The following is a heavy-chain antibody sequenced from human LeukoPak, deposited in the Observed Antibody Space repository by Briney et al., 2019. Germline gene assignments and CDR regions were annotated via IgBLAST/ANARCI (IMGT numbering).Heavy chain of an antibody. V-gene: IGHV3-21*01. J-gene: IGHJ6*03. Sequence: GGSLRLSCAASGFTFSSYSMNWVRQAPGKGLEWVSSISSSSSYIYYADSVKGRFTISRDNAKNSLYLQMNSLRAEDTAVYYCARARGSGSHYGHDYYYYHYMDVWGKGTTVTVSS. CDR2: ISSSSSYI. D-gene: IGHD3-10*01. CDR3: ARARGSGSHYGHDYYYYHYMDV. CDR1: GFTFSSYS.